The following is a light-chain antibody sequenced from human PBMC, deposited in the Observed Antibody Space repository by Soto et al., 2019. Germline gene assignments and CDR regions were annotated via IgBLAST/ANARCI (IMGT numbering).Light chain of an antibody. J-gene: IGKJ5*01. Sequence: EIEVTQSPSSVSASVGDRVTITFRASQDIARFLAWYQHKPGRTPELLIHGASRLQSGVPARFSGSGSGTDFTLSINSLQPEAFATYYCQQAYSFPITFGQGTRLEIK. CDR1: QDIARF. V-gene: IGKV1D-12*01. CDR2: GAS. CDR3: QQAYSFPIT.